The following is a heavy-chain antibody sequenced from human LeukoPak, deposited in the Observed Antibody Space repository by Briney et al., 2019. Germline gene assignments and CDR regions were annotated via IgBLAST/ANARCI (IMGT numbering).Heavy chain of an antibody. Sequence: SETLSLTCTVSGGSISSYYGSWIRQPPGKGLEWIGYIYYSGSTNYNPSLKSRVTISVDTSKNQFSLKLSSVTAADTAVYYCASGYCSSTSCLFDPWGQGTLVTVSS. J-gene: IGHJ5*02. CDR1: GGSISSYY. V-gene: IGHV4-59*01. D-gene: IGHD2-2*03. CDR2: IYYSGST. CDR3: ASGYCSSTSCLFDP.